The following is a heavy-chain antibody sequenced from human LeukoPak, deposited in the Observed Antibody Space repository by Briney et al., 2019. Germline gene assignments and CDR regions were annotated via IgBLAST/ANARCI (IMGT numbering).Heavy chain of an antibody. Sequence: SETLSLTCAVYGGSFSGYYWSWIRQPPGQGLEWIGEINHSGSTNYNPSLKSRVTISVDTSKNQFSLKLSSVTAADTAVYYCARWPSGIVVVPAAYFDYWGQGTLVTVSS. J-gene: IGHJ4*02. CDR1: GGSFSGYY. D-gene: IGHD2-2*01. CDR3: ARWPSGIVVVPAAYFDY. CDR2: INHSGST. V-gene: IGHV4-34*01.